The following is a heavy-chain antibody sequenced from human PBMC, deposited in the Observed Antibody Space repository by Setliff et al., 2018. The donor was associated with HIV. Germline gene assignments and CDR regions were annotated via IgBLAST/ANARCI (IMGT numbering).Heavy chain of an antibody. CDR1: GFTLSSYS. CDR3: AREQQMLTYYIDV. V-gene: IGHV3-48*01. D-gene: IGHD3-16*01. J-gene: IGHJ6*03. Sequence: GGSLRLSCVASGFTLSSYSMNWVRQAPGRGLEWVSYISSSSTTIYYADSVKGRFTISRDNAKNSLYLQMNSLRADDTAVYYCAREQQMLTYYIDVWGKGTTVTVSS. CDR2: ISSSSTTI.